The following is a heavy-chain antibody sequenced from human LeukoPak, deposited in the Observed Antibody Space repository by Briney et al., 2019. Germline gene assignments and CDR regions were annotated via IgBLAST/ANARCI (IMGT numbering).Heavy chain of an antibody. CDR2: INPNSGGT. D-gene: IGHD3-22*01. CDR3: AREGYYDSSGYSNWFDP. CDR1: GYTFTGYY. J-gene: IGHJ5*02. V-gene: IGHV1-2*02. Sequence: ASVKVSCKASGYTFTGYYMHWVRQAPGQGLEWKGWINPNSGGTNYAQKFQGRVTMTRDTSISTAYMELSRLRSDDTAVYYCAREGYYDSSGYSNWFDPWGQGTLVTVSS.